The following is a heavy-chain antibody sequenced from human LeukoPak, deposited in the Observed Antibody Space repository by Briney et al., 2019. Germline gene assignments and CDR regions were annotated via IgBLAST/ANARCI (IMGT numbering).Heavy chain of an antibody. D-gene: IGHD3-10*02. CDR2: ISSSGSTT. J-gene: IGHJ6*04. Sequence: GGSLRLSCVASGFTFSSYGMNWVRQAPGKGLEWVSYISSSGSTTYYADSVKGRFTISRDNAKNSLYLQMNSLRAEDTAVYYCAELGITMIGGVWGKGTTVTISS. CDR1: GFTFSSYG. V-gene: IGHV3-48*04. CDR3: AELGITMIGGV.